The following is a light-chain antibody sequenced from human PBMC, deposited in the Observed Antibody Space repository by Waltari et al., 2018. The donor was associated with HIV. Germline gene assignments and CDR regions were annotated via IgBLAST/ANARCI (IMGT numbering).Light chain of an antibody. V-gene: IGKV4-1*01. J-gene: IGKJ2*01. CDR1: QSVLYNSNNKNF. Sequence: DIVMTQSPDSLAVSLGERATINCKSNQSVLYNSNNKNFLAWYQQKAGQPPKLLIYWASTRESGVPERFSGSGSGTDFTLTIRSLQAEDVAVYYCQQHYTTPYTFGQGTKLEI. CDR2: WAS. CDR3: QQHYTTPYT.